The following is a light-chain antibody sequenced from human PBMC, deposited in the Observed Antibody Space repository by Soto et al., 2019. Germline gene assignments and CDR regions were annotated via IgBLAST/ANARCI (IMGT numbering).Light chain of an antibody. CDR3: QQFGASLTWT. J-gene: IGKJ1*01. CDR1: QSVMSNY. Sequence: VVLTQSPGSLSLSPEARAALSCSASQSVMSNYLSWYQQKPAQPPRLLIYGASSRAAGIPDRFSGSGSGTDFTLTISRLEPEDFAVYYCQQFGASLTWTFGQGTKVDIK. CDR2: GAS. V-gene: IGKV3-20*01.